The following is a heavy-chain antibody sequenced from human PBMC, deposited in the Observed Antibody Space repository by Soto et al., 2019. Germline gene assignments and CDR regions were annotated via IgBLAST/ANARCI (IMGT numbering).Heavy chain of an antibody. D-gene: IGHD3-9*01. CDR1: GFTFSSYG. CDR2: ISYDGSNK. J-gene: IGHJ6*02. V-gene: IGHV3-30*03. CDR3: ASXPNYDILTGYYYYGMDV. Sequence: GGSLRLSCAASGFTFSSYGMHWVRQAPGKGLEWVAVISYDGSNKYYADSVKGRFTISRDNAKNSLYLQMNSLRAEDTAVYYCASXPNYDILTGYYYYGMDVWGQGTTVTVSS.